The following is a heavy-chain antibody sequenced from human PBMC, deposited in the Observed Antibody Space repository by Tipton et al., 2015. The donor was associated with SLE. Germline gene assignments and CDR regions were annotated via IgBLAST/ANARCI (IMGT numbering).Heavy chain of an antibody. CDR3: AREFLNPVTTVHYYFDL. D-gene: IGHD4-11*01. CDR2: VYYTGST. V-gene: IGHV4-39*07. CDR1: GGSISGPGYF. J-gene: IGHJ2*01. Sequence: TLSLTCTVSGGSISGPGYFWGWIRQPPGKGLEWIGNVYYTGSTYYNPSLNSRVTMSVDTSENQFSLKLNSVIAADTAVYYCAREFLNPVTTVHYYFDLWGRGTLVTVSS.